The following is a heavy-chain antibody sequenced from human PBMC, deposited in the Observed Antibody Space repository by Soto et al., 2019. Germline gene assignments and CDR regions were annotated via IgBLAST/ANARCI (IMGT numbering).Heavy chain of an antibody. J-gene: IGHJ4*02. CDR2: IYHGGST. Sequence: QVQLQESGPGLVKPPGTLSLTCTVSSGSITSSKWWSWVRQPPGKGLEWIGEIYHGGSTNYNPSLTGRVTISVDKSKNQLSLQLNSVTAADTAVYYCASHLIMPGTRGFDSWGQGTLVTVSS. CDR1: SGSITSSKW. V-gene: IGHV4-4*03. CDR3: ASHLIMPGTRGFDS. D-gene: IGHD6-13*01.